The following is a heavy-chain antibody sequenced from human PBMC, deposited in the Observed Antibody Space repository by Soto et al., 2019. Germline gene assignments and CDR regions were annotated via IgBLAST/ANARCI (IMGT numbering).Heavy chain of an antibody. J-gene: IGHJ6*02. Sequence: QVQLQESGPGLVKPSETLSLTCTVSGGSVSSGSYYWSWIRQPPGKGLEWIGYIYYSGGTNYNPSLKCRGPKSVDTPKTQLALEVRSVTAAYTARYSAARGIVGRYHGRYYYGMAVWGQGSTGTVSS. CDR1: GGSVSSGSYY. V-gene: IGHV4-61*01. CDR3: ARGIVGRYHGRYYYGMAV. CDR2: IYYSGGT. D-gene: IGHD1-26*01.